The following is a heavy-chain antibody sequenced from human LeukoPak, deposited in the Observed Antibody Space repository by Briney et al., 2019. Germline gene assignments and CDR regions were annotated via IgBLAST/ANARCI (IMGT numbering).Heavy chain of an antibody. Sequence: PGRSLRLSCAASGFTFSSYGMAWVRQAPGKGLEWMAVISHDGSRKYYADSVKGRFTISRDNSKNTLYLQMNSLRVEDTAVYYCAKDLTELTLALNCWGQGTLVTVSS. V-gene: IGHV3-30*18. CDR3: AKDLTELTLALNC. J-gene: IGHJ4*02. CDR2: ISHDGSRK. CDR1: GFTFSSYG. D-gene: IGHD3-9*01.